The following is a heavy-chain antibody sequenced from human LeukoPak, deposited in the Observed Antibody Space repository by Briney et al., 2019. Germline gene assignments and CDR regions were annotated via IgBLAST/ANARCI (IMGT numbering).Heavy chain of an antibody. J-gene: IGHJ3*02. CDR3: ARPVAGYLDAFDI. D-gene: IGHD6-19*01. CDR1: GGSISSSTYY. Sequence: SGTLSLTCPVSGGSISSSTYYGGWIRQPPGKGLEWIGSIFYSGNTYYNPSLKSRVTISVDTSKNQFSLKLSSVTAADTAVYYCARPVAGYLDAFDIWGQGTMVTVSS. CDR2: IFYSGNT. V-gene: IGHV4-39*01.